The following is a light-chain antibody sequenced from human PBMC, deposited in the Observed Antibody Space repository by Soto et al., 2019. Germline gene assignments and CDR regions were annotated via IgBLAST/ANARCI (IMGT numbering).Light chain of an antibody. Sequence: QSVLTQPPSASGTPGQSVTVSCSGSSSNIGSNTVTWYQQLPGTPPILLLYSNNLRSSGVPDRVSGSRSGTSASLAISGLQSADEAEYYCAKWDDRMNGYVFRSGTTGTVL. CDR2: SNN. J-gene: IGLJ1*01. CDR3: AKWDDRMNGYV. CDR1: SSNIGSNT. V-gene: IGLV1-44*01.